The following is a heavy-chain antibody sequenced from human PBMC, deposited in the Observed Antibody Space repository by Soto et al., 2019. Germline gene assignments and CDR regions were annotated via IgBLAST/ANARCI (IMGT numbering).Heavy chain of an antibody. CDR2: IIPIFGTA. CDR3: ARVVGLDNYYCGMDV. CDR1: GGTFSSYA. J-gene: IGHJ6*02. Sequence: SVKVSCKASGGTFSSYAISWVRQAPGQGLEWMGGIIPIFGTANYAQKFQGRVTITADESTSTAYMELSSLRSEDTAVYYCARVVGLDNYYCGMDVWCQGTTVTVSS. V-gene: IGHV1-69*13. D-gene: IGHD1-26*01.